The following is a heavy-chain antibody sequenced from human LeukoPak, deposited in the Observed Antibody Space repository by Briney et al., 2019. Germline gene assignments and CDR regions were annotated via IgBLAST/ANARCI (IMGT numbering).Heavy chain of an antibody. J-gene: IGHJ4*02. Sequence: SETLSLTCTVSGGSISSYYWSWIRQPPGKGLEWIGYIYYSGSTNYNPSLKSRVTISVDTSKNQFSLKLSSVTAADTAVYYCAREGGTHLYSSGWYLDYWGQGTLVTVSS. CDR1: GGSISSYY. CDR3: AREGGTHLYSSGWYLDY. D-gene: IGHD6-19*01. CDR2: IYYSGST. V-gene: IGHV4-59*01.